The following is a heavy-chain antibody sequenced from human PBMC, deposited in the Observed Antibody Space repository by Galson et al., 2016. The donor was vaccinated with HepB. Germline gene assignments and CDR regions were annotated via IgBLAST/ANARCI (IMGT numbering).Heavy chain of an antibody. Sequence: ETLSLTCSVYGGSFNSYSWSWIRQPPGKGLEWIGEVTHTGNTNYNPSLESRLTMAIDTSKNQFSLRLRSVTAADTAVYYCAREDRYFDVWGRGTQVTVSS. CDR2: VTHTGNT. V-gene: IGHV4-34*01. J-gene: IGHJ2*01. CDR3: AREDRYFDV. CDR1: GGSFNSYS.